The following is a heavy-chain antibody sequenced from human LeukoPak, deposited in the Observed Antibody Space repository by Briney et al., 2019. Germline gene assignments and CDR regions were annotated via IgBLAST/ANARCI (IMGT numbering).Heavy chain of an antibody. V-gene: IGHV3-7*01. CDR1: GFTFSTYW. CDR2: IKYDGSEK. Sequence: GGSLRLSCAASGFTFSTYWMYWVRQVPGKGLERGANIKYDGSEKYYADSVKGRFTISRDNANNALYLQMNSLRAEDTAVYYCASLRYSSGWLFDYWGQGTLVTVSS. D-gene: IGHD6-19*01. CDR3: ASLRYSSGWLFDY. J-gene: IGHJ4*02.